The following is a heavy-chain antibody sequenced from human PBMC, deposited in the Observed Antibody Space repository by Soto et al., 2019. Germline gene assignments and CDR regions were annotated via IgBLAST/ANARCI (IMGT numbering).Heavy chain of an antibody. D-gene: IGHD2-8*02. CDR3: AKSTGGSANGMGV. CDR2: ISWNSGTI. Sequence: EVQVVESGGGLVQPGRSLRLSCAASGFSFDDYAMHWVRQAPGKGLEWVSGISWNSGTIGYADSVKGRFTISRDNXKNSLDLQMNSLRAGDTALYYWAKSTGGSANGMGVGGQGTTVTVSS. CDR1: GFSFDDYA. V-gene: IGHV3-9*01. J-gene: IGHJ6*02.